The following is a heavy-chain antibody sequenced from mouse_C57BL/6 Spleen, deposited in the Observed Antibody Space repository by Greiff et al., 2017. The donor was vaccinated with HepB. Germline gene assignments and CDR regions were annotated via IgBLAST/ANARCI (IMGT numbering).Heavy chain of an antibody. CDR2: IDPANGNT. V-gene: IGHV14-3*01. J-gene: IGHJ2*01. CDR1: GFNIKNPY. D-gene: IGHD3-2*02. CDR3: AREDSSGYGYYFDY. Sequence: VQLQQSVAELVRPGASVKLSCTASGFNIKNPYMHWVKQRPEQGLEWIGRIDPANGNTKYAPKFQGKATITADTSSNTAYLQLSSLTSEDTAIYYCAREDSSGYGYYFDYWGQGTTLTVSS.